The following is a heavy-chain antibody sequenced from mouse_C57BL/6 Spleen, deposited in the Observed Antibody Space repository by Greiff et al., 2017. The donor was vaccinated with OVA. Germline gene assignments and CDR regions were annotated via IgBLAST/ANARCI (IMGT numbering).Heavy chain of an antibody. V-gene: IGHV1-72*01. CDR2: IEPNSGGT. D-gene: IGHD1-1*01. CDR1: GYTFTSYW. J-gene: IGHJ4*01. Sequence: QVQLQQPGAELVKPGASVKLSCKASGYTFTSYWMHWVKQRPGRGLEWIGRIEPNSGGTKYNEKFKSKATLTVDEPSSTAYMELSSLTSEDTAVYYCARGGYYYGSSEAMDYWGQGTSVTVSS. CDR3: ARGGYYYGSSEAMDY.